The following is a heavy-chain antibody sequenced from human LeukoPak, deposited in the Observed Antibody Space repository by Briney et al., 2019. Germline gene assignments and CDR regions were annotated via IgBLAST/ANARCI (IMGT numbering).Heavy chain of an antibody. CDR1: GFTFSSYE. V-gene: IGHV3-48*03. CDR3: AASGTYSRGRDY. CDR2: ISSSGTTI. Sequence: GGSLRLSCAASGFTFSSYEMNWVRQAPGKGLEWVSYISSSGTTIYYADSVKGRFTVSRDNSKNTLYLQMNSLRAEDTAVYYCAASGTYSRGRDYWGQGTLVTVSS. D-gene: IGHD1-26*01. J-gene: IGHJ4*02.